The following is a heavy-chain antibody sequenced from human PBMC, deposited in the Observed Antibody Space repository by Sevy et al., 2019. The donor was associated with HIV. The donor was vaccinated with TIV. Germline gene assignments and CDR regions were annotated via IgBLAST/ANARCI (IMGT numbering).Heavy chain of an antibody. V-gene: IGHV3-21*01. J-gene: IGHJ4*02. Sequence: GGSLRLSCAASGFTFSSYSMNWVRQAPGKGLEWVSSISSSSYIYYADSVKGRFTISRDNAKNSLYLQMNSLRAEDTAVYYCARDGSSGWYALGYYFDYWGQGTLVTVSS. CDR1: GFTFSSYS. D-gene: IGHD6-19*01. CDR2: ISSSSYI. CDR3: ARDGSSGWYALGYYFDY.